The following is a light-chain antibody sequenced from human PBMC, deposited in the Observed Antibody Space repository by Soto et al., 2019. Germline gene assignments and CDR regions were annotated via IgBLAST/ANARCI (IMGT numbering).Light chain of an antibody. V-gene: IGKV3-20*01. CDR3: QQYDSSPWT. J-gene: IGKJ1*01. Sequence: EIVLTQSPGTLSLSPGERATLSCRASQSVSSSFLAWYQQKPGQAPRPLIYGASSRATGIPDRFSGSGSGTDFTLTISRLEPEDFAVYSCQQYDSSPWTFGQGTQVEIK. CDR2: GAS. CDR1: QSVSSSF.